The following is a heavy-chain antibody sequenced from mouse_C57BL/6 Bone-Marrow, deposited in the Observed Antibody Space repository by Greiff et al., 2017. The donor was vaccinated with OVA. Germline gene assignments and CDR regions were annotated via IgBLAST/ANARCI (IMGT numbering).Heavy chain of an antibody. D-gene: IGHD2-2*01. J-gene: IGHJ1*03. CDR1: GFTFSNYW. CDR2: IRLKSDNYAT. CDR3: TGIGLLWLTSYRYFDV. Sequence: EVKVEESGGGLVQPGGSMKLSCVASGFTFSNYWMNWVRQSPEKGLEWVAQIRLKSDNYATHYAESVKGMFTISRDDSISSVYLQISNLRDEDTRMYYGTGIGLLWLTSYRYFDVWGTGTTVTVSS. V-gene: IGHV6-3*01.